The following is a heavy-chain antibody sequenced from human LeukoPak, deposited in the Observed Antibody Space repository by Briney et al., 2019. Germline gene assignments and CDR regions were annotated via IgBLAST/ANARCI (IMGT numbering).Heavy chain of an antibody. CDR3: AKDRAVVTATYGGYFQH. Sequence: GGSLRLSCAASGFTFSSYGMHWVRQAPGKGLEWVAFIRYDGSNKYYADSVKGRFTISRDNSKNTLYLQMNSLRAEDTAVYYCAKDRAVVTATYGGYFQHWGQGTLVTVSS. J-gene: IGHJ1*01. CDR1: GFTFSSYG. D-gene: IGHD2-21*02. V-gene: IGHV3-30*02. CDR2: IRYDGSNK.